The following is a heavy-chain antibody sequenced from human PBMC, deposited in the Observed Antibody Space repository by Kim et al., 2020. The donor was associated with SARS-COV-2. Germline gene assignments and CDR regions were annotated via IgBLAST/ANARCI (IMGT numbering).Heavy chain of an antibody. CDR2: IYYSGST. J-gene: IGHJ3*02. D-gene: IGHD3-10*01. CDR3: AAGPLWFGESDAFDI. V-gene: IGHV4-59*01. CDR1: GGSISSYY. Sequence: SETLSLTCTVSGGSISSYYWSWIRQPPGKGLEWIGYIYYSGSTNYNPSLKSRVTISVDTSKNQFSLKLSSVTAADTAVYYCAAGPLWFGESDAFDIWGQGTMVTVSS.